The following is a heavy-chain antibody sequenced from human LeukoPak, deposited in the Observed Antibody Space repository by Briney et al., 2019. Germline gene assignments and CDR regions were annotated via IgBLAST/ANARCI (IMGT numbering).Heavy chain of an antibody. CDR2: IYRSENP. J-gene: IGHJ5*02. CDR1: GGSISRSDW. D-gene: IGHD1-26*01. CDR3: AREGIVGTTIDR. Sequence: PSETLSLTCAVSGGSISRSDWWSWVRQSPGRGLEWIGYIYRSENPTYNPSLKGRVTMSADKSKNQFSLRLSSVTAADTAVYYCAREGIVGTTIDRWGQGTLVTVSS. V-gene: IGHV4-4*02.